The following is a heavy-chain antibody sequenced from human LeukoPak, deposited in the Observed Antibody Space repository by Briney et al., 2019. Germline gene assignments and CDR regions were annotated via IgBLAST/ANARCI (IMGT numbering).Heavy chain of an antibody. CDR3: ARAGGDFWSGYYRG. CDR2: IYTSGST. J-gene: IGHJ4*02. D-gene: IGHD3-3*01. V-gene: IGHV4-38-2*02. Sequence: SETLSLTCIVSGYSISSGYYWGWIRQPPGKGLEWIGSIYTSGSTNYNPSLKSRVTISVDTSKNQFSLKLSSVTAADTAVYYCARAGGDFWSGYYRGWGQGTLVTVSS. CDR1: GYSISSGYY.